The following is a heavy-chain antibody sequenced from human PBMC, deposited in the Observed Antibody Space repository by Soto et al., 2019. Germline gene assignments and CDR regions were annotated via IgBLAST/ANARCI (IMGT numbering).Heavy chain of an antibody. CDR2: IYYSGST. J-gene: IGHJ4*02. Sequence: SETLSLTCTVSGASIIGDYWSWIRQSPGKGLEWIGYIYYSGSTNYSPSLKSRVTISVDTSKNQFSLRLNSVTAADTAVYYCARGITIFGLAVINYFDYWGQGSLVTVSS. V-gene: IGHV4-59*01. CDR1: GASIIGDY. D-gene: IGHD3-3*01. CDR3: ARGITIFGLAVINYFDY.